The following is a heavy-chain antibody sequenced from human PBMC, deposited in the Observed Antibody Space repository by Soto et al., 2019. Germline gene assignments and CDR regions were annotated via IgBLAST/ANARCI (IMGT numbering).Heavy chain of an antibody. CDR2: ISGSGGST. J-gene: IGHJ5*02. D-gene: IGHD3-22*01. Sequence: GGSLRLSCAASGFTFSSYAMSWVRQAPGKGLEWVSAISGSGGSTYYADSVKGRFTISRDNSKNTLYLQMNSLRAEDTAVYYCAKYYYDSSGYSGGPWFDPWGQGTLVTVSS. CDR3: AKYYYDSSGYSGGPWFDP. V-gene: IGHV3-23*01. CDR1: GFTFSSYA.